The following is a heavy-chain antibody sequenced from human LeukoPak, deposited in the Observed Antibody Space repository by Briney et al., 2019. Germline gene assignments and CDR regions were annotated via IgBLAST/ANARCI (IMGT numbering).Heavy chain of an antibody. V-gene: IGHV3-30*03. D-gene: IGHD3-10*01. CDR3: PRDPGPALVRGREGYYFDY. J-gene: IGHJ4*02. Sequence: PGRSLRLSCAASGFTFSSYGMHWVRQAPGKGLEWVAVISKDGRNKYEADSVKGRFTISRDNSKNMLYLQMDSPRPDDTAVYYCPRDPGPALVRGREGYYFDYWGLGTLVTVSS. CDR2: ISKDGRNK. CDR1: GFTFSSYG.